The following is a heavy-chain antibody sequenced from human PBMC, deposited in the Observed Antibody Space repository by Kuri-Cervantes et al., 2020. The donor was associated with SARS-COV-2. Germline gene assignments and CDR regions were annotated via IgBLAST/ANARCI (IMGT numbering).Heavy chain of an antibody. V-gene: IGHV3-30*02. CDR2: IRYDGSNK. D-gene: IGHD6-13*01. Sequence: GESLKISCAASGFTFDNYAMSWVRQAPGKGLEWVAFIRYDGSNKYYADSVKGRFTISRDNSKNTLYLQMNSLRAEDTAVYYCARSLSSSWYGNWFDPWGQGTLVTVSS. J-gene: IGHJ5*02. CDR3: ARSLSSSWYGNWFDP. CDR1: GFTFDNYA.